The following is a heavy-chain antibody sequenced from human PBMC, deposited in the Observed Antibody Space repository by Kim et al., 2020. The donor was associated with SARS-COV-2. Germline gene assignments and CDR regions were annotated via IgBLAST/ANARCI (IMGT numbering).Heavy chain of an antibody. V-gene: IGHV4-39*01. CDR2: INYSGNT. Sequence: SETLSLTCTVSGDSISRSSNYWGWIRQPPGKGLEWIGSINYSGNTYYNPSLKSRVTISVDTSKNQFSLKMRPVTAAATAVYYCARLVSENSAVEYWGQGT. J-gene: IGHJ4*02. CDR3: ARLVSENSAVEY. CDR1: GDSISRSSNY.